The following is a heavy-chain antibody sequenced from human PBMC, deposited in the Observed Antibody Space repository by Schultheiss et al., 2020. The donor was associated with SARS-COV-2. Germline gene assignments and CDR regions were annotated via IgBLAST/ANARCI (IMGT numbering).Heavy chain of an antibody. CDR3: ARVRISRDAFDI. D-gene: IGHD3-10*01. J-gene: IGHJ3*02. V-gene: IGHV3-48*01. Sequence: GGSLRLSCAASGFTFSSYWMSWVRQAPGKGLEWVSYISSSGSTIYYADSVKGRFTISRDNSKNTLNLQMNSLRAEDTSVYYCARVRISRDAFDIWGQGTMVTVSS. CDR2: ISSSGSTI. CDR1: GFTFSSYW.